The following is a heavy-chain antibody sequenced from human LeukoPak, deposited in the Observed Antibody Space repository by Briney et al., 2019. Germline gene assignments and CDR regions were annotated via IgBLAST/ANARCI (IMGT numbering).Heavy chain of an antibody. CDR2: IYYSGST. Sequence: SETLSLTCTVSGGSISSYYWSWIRQPPGKGLEWIGYIYYSGSTNYNPSLKSRVTISVDTSKNQFSLKLSSVTAADTAVYYCARVGSGSSPYYYYYYMDVWGKGTTVTISS. J-gene: IGHJ6*03. CDR1: GGSISSYY. CDR3: ARVGSGSSPYYYYYYMDV. V-gene: IGHV4-59*01. D-gene: IGHD2-15*01.